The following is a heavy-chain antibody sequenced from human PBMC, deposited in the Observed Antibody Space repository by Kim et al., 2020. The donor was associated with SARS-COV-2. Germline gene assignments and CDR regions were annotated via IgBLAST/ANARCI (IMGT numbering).Heavy chain of an antibody. Sequence: SETLSLTCAVYGGSFSGYYWSWIRQSPGKGLEWIGKIDHGGSTTYNPSLNSRVTTSIHTSTKQFHLKVNSLTAADTSVYFCSRVFNGFSYYHHIPFFDY. J-gene: IGHJ4*01. CDR2: IDHGGST. D-gene: IGHD3-10*01. V-gene: IGHV4-34*01. CDR1: GGSFSGYY. CDR3: SRVFNGFSYYHHIPFFDY.